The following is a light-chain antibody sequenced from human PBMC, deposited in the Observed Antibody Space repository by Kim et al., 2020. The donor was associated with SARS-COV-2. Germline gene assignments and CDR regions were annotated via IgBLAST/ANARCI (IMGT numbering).Light chain of an antibody. CDR1: QSISTN. J-gene: IGKJ1*01. CDR2: DAS. CDR3: QQYDTWPPWT. Sequence: SPGERVTLSCTASQSISTNFAGYQQKPGQAPRLLIYDASTRATGIPARFSGSGSGTEFTLVISGLQSEDFAVYYCQQYDTWPPWTFGQGTKVDIK. V-gene: IGKV3D-15*01.